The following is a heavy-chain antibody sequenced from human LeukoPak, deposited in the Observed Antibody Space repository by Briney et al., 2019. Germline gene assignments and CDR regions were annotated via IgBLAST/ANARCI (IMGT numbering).Heavy chain of an antibody. CDR1: GYTFNMYY. V-gene: IGHV1-46*02. CDR3: AACHGGATTLFDY. J-gene: IGHJ4*02. Sequence: GTVKLSCRASGYTFNMYYMHWVRQAPRQGLEWMGIVNPSGGSTSYAQKFQGRVTMTRDTSTSTVYLELSSLRSEDTAVHYCAACHGGATTLFDYWGQGTPVTVSS. CDR2: VNPSGGST. D-gene: IGHD1-26*01.